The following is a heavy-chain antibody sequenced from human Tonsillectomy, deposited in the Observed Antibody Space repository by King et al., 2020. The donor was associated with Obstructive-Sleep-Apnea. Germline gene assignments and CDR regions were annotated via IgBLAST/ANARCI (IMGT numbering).Heavy chain of an antibody. CDR3: AKATPNYYDSSGPADY. CDR2: IWYDGSNK. D-gene: IGHD3-22*01. CDR1: GFTFSSYG. J-gene: IGHJ4*02. Sequence: VQLVESGGGVVQPGRSLRLSCAASGFTFSSYGMHWVRQAPGKGLEWVAGIWYDGSNKYYADSVKGRFTISRDNSKNTLYLQMNSLRAEDTAVYYCAKATPNYYDSSGPADYWGQGTLVTVSS. V-gene: IGHV3-33*06.